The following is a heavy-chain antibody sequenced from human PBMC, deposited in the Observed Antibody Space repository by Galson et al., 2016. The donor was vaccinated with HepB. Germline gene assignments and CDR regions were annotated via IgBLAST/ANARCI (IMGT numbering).Heavy chain of an antibody. CDR3: ARSGEPS. Sequence: SLRLSCATSGFTFSSYWMTWVRQAPGKGLEWVANINQDGIEKYSVGSVEGRFTISRDNAKKSLYLQMDSLRAEDTAVYYCARSGEPSWGQGTLVTVSS. V-gene: IGHV3-7*01. CDR2: INQDGIEK. D-gene: IGHD4-17*01. J-gene: IGHJ5*02. CDR1: GFTFSSYW.